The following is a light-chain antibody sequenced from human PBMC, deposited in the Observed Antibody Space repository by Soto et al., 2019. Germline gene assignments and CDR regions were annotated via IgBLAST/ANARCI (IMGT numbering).Light chain of an antibody. V-gene: IGKV3-20*01. CDR1: QSVSSSY. CDR2: GAS. Sequence: EIVLTQSPGTLSLSPGERATLSCRASQSVSSSYLAWYQQKPGQAPRLLIYGASSRATGIPDRFSGSGSGTDXTXXXXXLEPEDFAXXYXQQYGSSPYTFGQGTKLEIK. CDR3: QQYGSSPYT. J-gene: IGKJ2*01.